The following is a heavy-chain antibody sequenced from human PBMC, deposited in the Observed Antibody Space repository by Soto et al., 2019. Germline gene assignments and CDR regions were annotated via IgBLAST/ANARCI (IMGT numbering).Heavy chain of an antibody. CDR1: GFIFSRYG. CDR3: AKDLGSGKPYYYYAMDV. Sequence: QGQLVESGGGVVQPGTSLRLSCEASGFIFSRYGMHWVRQAPGKGLEWVAVISYDGSNKYYAESVKGRFIISRDKPENTLYLQMNSLRAEDTAVYYCAKDLGSGKPYYYYAMDVWGQGTTVTVSS. CDR2: ISYDGSNK. D-gene: IGHD3-10*01. V-gene: IGHV3-30*18. J-gene: IGHJ6*02.